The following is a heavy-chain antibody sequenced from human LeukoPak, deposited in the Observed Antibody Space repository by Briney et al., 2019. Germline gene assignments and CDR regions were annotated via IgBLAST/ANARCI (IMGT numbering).Heavy chain of an antibody. CDR3: ARVVGQNGFYFDY. J-gene: IGHJ4*02. CDR1: GGTFSSYA. D-gene: IGHD2-15*01. V-gene: IGHV1-69*05. CDR2: IIPIFGTA. Sequence: SVKVSCKASGGTFSSYAISWVRQAPGQGLEWMGGIIPIFGTANYAQKFQGRVTITTGESTSTAYMELSSLRSEDTAVYYCARVVGQNGFYFDYWGQGTLVTVSS.